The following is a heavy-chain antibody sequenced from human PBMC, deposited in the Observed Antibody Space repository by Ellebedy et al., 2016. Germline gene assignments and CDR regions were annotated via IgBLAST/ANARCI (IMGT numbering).Heavy chain of an antibody. Sequence: ASVKVSCKASGGTFSSYAISWVRQAPGQGLEWMGGIIPIFGTANYAQKSQGRVTITADESTSTAYMELSSLRSEDTAVYYCASQVGATYYFDYWGQGTLVTVSS. D-gene: IGHD1-26*01. J-gene: IGHJ4*02. V-gene: IGHV1-69*13. CDR2: IIPIFGTA. CDR1: GGTFSSYA. CDR3: ASQVGATYYFDY.